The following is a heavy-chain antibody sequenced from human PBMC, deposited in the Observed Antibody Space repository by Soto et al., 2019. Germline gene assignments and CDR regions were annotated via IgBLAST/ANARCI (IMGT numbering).Heavy chain of an antibody. Sequence: QVQLQESGPGLVKPSQTLSLTCTVSGGSISSGGYYWSWIRQHPGKGLEWIGYIYYSGSTYYNPSRNGRVTSSVDTSKNQFSLKLSSVTAADTAVYYCARWALVPAADYYGMDGWGQGTTVTVSS. CDR1: GGSISSGGYY. CDR2: IYYSGST. J-gene: IGHJ6*02. V-gene: IGHV4-31*03. CDR3: ARWALVPAADYYGMDG. D-gene: IGHD2-2*01.